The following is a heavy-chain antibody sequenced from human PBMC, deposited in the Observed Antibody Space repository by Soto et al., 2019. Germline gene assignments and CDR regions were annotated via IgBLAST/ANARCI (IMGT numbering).Heavy chain of an antibody. CDR2: TSYDGNNK. CDR1: GFMFKSYV. Sequence: QLQLVESGGGVVQPGTSLRLSCKASGFMFKSYVMHWVRQAPGKVLEWVALTSYDGNNKYYGDSVKGRFTVSRDNSKNTLHLQMDSLRPEDAALYDCARWGTTGGFDLWGQGTLVSVSS. J-gene: IGHJ4*02. D-gene: IGHD3-16*01. V-gene: IGHV3-30*19. CDR3: ARWGTTGGFDL.